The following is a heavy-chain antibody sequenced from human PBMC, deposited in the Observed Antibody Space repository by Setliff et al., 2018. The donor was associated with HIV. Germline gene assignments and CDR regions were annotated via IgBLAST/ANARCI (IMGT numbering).Heavy chain of an antibody. Sequence: SETLSLTCAVSGGSISSRNWWSWVRQPPGKGLEWIGEIYHTGNTYNTPSLKSRLTISVDASKNQISLKLTSVTAADTAIYFCAREGDGIDYWGQGILVTVSS. CDR3: AREGDGIDY. CDR2: IYHTGNT. V-gene: IGHV4-4*02. D-gene: IGHD2-21*02. CDR1: GGSISSRNW. J-gene: IGHJ4*02.